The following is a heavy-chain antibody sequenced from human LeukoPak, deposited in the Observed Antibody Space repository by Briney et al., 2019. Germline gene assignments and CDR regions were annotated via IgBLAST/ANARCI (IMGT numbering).Heavy chain of an antibody. V-gene: IGHV3-30-3*01. Sequence: GGSLRLSCAASGFTFSSYAMHWVRQAPGKGLEWVAVISYDGSNKYYADSVKGRFTISRDNSKNTLYLQMNSLRAEDTAVYYCAAYNWNSVYDYWGQGTLVTVSS. CDR3: AAYNWNSVYDY. J-gene: IGHJ4*02. D-gene: IGHD1-7*01. CDR1: GFTFSSYA. CDR2: ISYDGSNK.